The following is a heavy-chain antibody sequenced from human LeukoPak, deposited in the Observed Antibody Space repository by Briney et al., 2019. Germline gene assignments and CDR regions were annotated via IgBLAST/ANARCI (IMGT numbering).Heavy chain of an antibody. J-gene: IGHJ4*02. CDR2: MSFDGSHE. Sequence: PGGSLRLSCVASGLTFSNSAMHWVRQAPGKGLEWVAIMSFDGSHERYGDSVKGRFTLSRDNSKNTLYLQINSLRTEDTAVYYCARDSVIAVAGFDYWGQGTLVTVSS. CDR1: GLTFSNSA. V-gene: IGHV3-30*04. D-gene: IGHD6-19*01. CDR3: ARDSVIAVAGFDY.